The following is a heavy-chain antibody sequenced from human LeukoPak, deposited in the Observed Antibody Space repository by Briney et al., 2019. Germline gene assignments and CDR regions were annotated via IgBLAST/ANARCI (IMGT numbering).Heavy chain of an antibody. Sequence: GASVKVSCKASGYTFTGYYMHWVRQAPGQGLEWMGWINPSSGGTNYAQKFQGRVTMTRDTSISTAYMELSRLRSDDTAVYYCARERSSSWHFDYWGQGTLVTVSS. CDR3: ARERSSSWHFDY. D-gene: IGHD6-13*01. V-gene: IGHV1-2*02. J-gene: IGHJ4*02. CDR2: INPSSGGT. CDR1: GYTFTGYY.